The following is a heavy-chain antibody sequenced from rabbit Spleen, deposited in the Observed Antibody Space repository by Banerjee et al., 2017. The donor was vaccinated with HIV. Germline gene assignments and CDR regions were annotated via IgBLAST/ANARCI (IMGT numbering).Heavy chain of an antibody. D-gene: IGHD1-1*01. V-gene: IGHV1S40*01. CDR3: VRDDNSGGFEFKL. CDR1: GFTISSNYY. J-gene: IGHJ4*01. Sequence: QSLEESGGDLVKPGASLTLTCTASGFTISSNYYMCWVRQAPGKGLELSACIYGGTSGRTYYASWAKGRFTITRSTSLNTVTLQLTSLTAADTATYFCVRDDNSGGFEFKLWGPGTLVTVS. CDR2: IYGGTSGRT.